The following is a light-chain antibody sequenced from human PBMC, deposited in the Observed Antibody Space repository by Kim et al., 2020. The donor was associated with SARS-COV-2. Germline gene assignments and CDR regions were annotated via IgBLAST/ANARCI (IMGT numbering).Light chain of an antibody. V-gene: IGLV3-19*01. CDR1: SLRTYD. J-gene: IGLJ2*01. Sequence: SSELTQDPAIYVTLAQTNCSKIHRHSLRTYDSNWYQQTPGQTPVLVIYGKNNRPSGIPDRFSGSRSRNTSSLTITGAPAEDQADYSCTSRDSSGHHLGVF. CDR2: GKN. CDR3: TSRDSSGHHLGV.